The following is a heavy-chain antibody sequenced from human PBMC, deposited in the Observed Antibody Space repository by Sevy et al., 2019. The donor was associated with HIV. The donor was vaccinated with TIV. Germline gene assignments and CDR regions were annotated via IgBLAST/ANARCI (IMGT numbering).Heavy chain of an antibody. D-gene: IGHD3-3*01. CDR2: IKSKTDGGSA. CDR1: GFTFSDAW. J-gene: IGHJ5*02. CDR3: TGATVFGATWFDP. V-gene: IGHV3-15*01. Sequence: GGSLRLSCAASGFTFSDAWMSWVRQAPGKGLEWLGRIKSKTDGGSAEDASPVKGRFTISRDDSKSTLYLQMNRLRTEDTGVYYCTGATVFGATWFDPWGQGALVTVSS.